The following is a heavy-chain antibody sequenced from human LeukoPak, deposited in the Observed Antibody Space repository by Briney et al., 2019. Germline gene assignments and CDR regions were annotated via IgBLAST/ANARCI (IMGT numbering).Heavy chain of an antibody. V-gene: IGHV3-30*03. CDR3: AFYYDSSGYYWYFQH. D-gene: IGHD3-22*01. J-gene: IGHJ1*01. Sequence: PGTSLRLSCAASGFTFSSYGMHWVRQASGKGLEWVAYIGYDGNHEFYVDSVKGRFTISRDNSKNTLYLQMNSLRAEDTAVYYCAFYYDSSGYYWYFQHWGQGTLVTVSS. CDR2: IGYDGNHE. CDR1: GFTFSSYG.